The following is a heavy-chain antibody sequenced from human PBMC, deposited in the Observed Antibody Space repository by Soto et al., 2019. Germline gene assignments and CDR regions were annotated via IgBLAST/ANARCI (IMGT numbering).Heavy chain of an antibody. V-gene: IGHV4-59*08. Sequence: QVQLQESGPGLVKTSETLSLTCTVSGGSISGYYWSWIRQPPGKGLEWIGNIYSSGSTNYNPSLQSRVSIAVDTSKNQFSLKLSSVTAADTAVYYCARLACSSTRCFTYFHFWGQGALVTVSS. J-gene: IGHJ4*02. D-gene: IGHD2-2*02. CDR1: GGSISGYY. CDR2: IYSSGST. CDR3: ARLACSSTRCFTYFHF.